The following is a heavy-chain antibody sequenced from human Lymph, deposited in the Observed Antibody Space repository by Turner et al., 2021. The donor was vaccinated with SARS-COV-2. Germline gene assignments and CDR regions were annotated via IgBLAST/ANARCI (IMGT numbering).Heavy chain of an antibody. CDR3: ATLFTIPYYSDSSGYYTDY. Sequence: QVQLVESGGGLVQPGRSLRLSCSASGFPFSSYAMHWVRQAPGKGLEWVAVISYDGSNKYYADSVKGRFTISRDNSKNTLYLQVNSLRAEDTAVFYCATLFTIPYYSDSSGYYTDYWGQGTLVTVSS. CDR1: GFPFSSYA. CDR2: ISYDGSNK. D-gene: IGHD3-22*01. V-gene: IGHV3-30*04. J-gene: IGHJ4*02.